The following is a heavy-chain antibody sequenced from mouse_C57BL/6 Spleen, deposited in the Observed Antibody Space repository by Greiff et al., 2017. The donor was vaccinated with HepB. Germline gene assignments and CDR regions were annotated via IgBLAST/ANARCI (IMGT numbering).Heavy chain of an antibody. CDR2: IDPSDSYT. CDR3: ARRDYAYYFDY. V-gene: IGHV1-50*01. CDR1: GYTFTSYW. D-gene: IGHD2-4*01. J-gene: IGHJ2*01. Sequence: QVQLQQSGAELVKPGASVKLSCKASGYTFTSYWMQWVKQRPGQGLEWIGEIDPSDSYTNYNQKFKGKATLTVDTSSSTAYMQLSSLTSEDSAVYYCARRDYAYYFDYWGQGTTLTVSS.